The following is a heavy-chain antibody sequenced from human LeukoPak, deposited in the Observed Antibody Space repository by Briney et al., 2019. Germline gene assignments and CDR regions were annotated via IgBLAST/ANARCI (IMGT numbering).Heavy chain of an antibody. J-gene: IGHJ6*02. D-gene: IGHD2-2*01. V-gene: IGHV4-59*01. CDR3: VRGNRCSSTSRQFYYYYGMDV. CDR2: IYYSGST. Sequence: SETLSLTCTVSGGSISSSYWSWIRQPPGKGLEWIGYIYYSGSTSYNPSLKSRVTISVDTSKNQFSLKLSSVTAADTAVYYCVRGNRCSSTSRQFYYYYGMDVWGRGTTVTVSS. CDR1: GGSISSSY.